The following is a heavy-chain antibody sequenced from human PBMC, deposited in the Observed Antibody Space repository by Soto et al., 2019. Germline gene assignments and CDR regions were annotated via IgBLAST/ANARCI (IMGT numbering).Heavy chain of an antibody. CDR2: IGTAGDT. Sequence: EVQLVESGGGLVQPGGSLRLSCAASGFTFSSYDMHWVRQATGKALEWVSAIGTAGDTYYPGSVKGRFTISRENAKNSLYLQMNSLRAGDTAVYYCARALTGKAVAMGDAFDIWGQGTMVTVSS. J-gene: IGHJ3*02. V-gene: IGHV3-13*01. D-gene: IGHD6-19*01. CDR1: GFTFSSYD. CDR3: ARALTGKAVAMGDAFDI.